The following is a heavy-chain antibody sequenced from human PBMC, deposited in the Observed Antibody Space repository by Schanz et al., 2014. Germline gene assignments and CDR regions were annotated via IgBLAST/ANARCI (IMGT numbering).Heavy chain of an antibody. CDR3: ARPNSASYRIYYFDY. CDR2: IHKSGNT. CDR1: GGSIDVSGYY. Sequence: QVQLQESGPRLVKPSQTLSLTCTVSGGSIDVSGYYWSWIRQQPGKALEWIGYIHKSGNTNYNPSPKNQTTMSLDTSKTRFPWRRSPVPAADTAVYYCARPNSASYRIYYFDYWGQGTLVTVSS. V-gene: IGHV4-31*01. D-gene: IGHD1-26*01. J-gene: IGHJ4*02.